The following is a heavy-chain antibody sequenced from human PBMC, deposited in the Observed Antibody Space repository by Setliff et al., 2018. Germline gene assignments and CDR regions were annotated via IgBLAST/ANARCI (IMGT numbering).Heavy chain of an antibody. CDR1: GYSFTTYY. Sequence: ASVKVSCKASGYSFTTYYMHWVRQAPGQGLEWMGWVSTYNGDTKYAQNFRGRVTMTTDMSTSTVYMELRTLRSDDTAVYFCARRPIALAGYRKGAFDIWGQGTMVTVSS. V-gene: IGHV1-18*04. CDR2: VSTYNGDT. J-gene: IGHJ3*02. D-gene: IGHD6-19*01. CDR3: ARRPIALAGYRKGAFDI.